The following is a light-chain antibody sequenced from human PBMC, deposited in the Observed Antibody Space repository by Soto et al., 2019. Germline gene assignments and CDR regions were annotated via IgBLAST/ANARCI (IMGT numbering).Light chain of an antibody. CDR2: GAS. J-gene: IGKJ1*01. V-gene: IGKV3-15*01. CDR3: QQYNNWPLWT. Sequence: EIGMTHSPATLSVSPEERATLSCRASQSVSSNLAWYQQKPGQAPRLLIYGASTRATGIPARFSGSGSGTEFTLTISSLQSEDFAVYYCQQYNNWPLWTSGQVA. CDR1: QSVSSN.